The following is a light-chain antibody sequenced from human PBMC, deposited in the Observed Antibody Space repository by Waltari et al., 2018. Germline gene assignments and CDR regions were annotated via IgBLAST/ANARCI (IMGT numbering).Light chain of an antibody. V-gene: IGKV1-39*01. CDR3: QQSYSTPYT. CDR1: QSISSY. J-gene: IGKJ2*01. Sequence: DIQMTQSPSSLSASVGDRVTITCRASQSISSYLNWYQQKPGKAPKLLIYAASSLYSGVPSRFSGSGSGTDFTLTISSLQPEDFATYYCQQSYSTPYTFGQGTKLEIK. CDR2: AAS.